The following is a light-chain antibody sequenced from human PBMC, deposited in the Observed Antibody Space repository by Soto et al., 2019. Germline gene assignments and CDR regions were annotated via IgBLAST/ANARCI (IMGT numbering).Light chain of an antibody. Sequence: DIQMTQSPSSLSASVGDRVTITCQASQDISNYLSWYQQKPGKAPNLLIYDASNLETGVPSRFSGGGSGAEFTFTITSLQPEDLATYYCQQYDSLPYTFGQGTKLEIK. CDR1: QDISNY. CDR2: DAS. CDR3: QQYDSLPYT. V-gene: IGKV1-33*01. J-gene: IGKJ2*01.